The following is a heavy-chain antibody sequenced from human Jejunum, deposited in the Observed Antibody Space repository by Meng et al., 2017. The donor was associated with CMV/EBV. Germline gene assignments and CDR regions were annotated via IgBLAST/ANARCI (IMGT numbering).Heavy chain of an antibody. CDR3: ARGGWGNWNFEH. V-gene: IGHV4-61*01. CDR2: VEDGGTT. D-gene: IGHD3-16*01. J-gene: IGHJ4*02. Sequence: SGGSLTTPNYSWFWIRLPPGKGLEWIGLVEDGGTTRYKPSLVSRVSISVNTSKNQFSLTLNSVTAADTAIYYCARGGWGNWNFEHWGQGTLVTVSS. CDR1: GGSLTTPNYS.